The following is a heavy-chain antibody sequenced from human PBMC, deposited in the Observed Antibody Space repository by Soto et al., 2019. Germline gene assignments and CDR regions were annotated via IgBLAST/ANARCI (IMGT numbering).Heavy chain of an antibody. CDR2: ISAGGGGT. J-gene: IGHJ4*02. CDR1: GDTVSTNA. V-gene: IGHV3-23*01. CDR3: AKSLYRPDLSTTLGYFDT. Sequence: EVQVLESGGTLVQPGGSLRLSCAASGDTVSTNAMSWVRQAPGKGLEWVSAISAGGGGTYYADSVKGRFIISRDSSRQTLHLQMNSLRAEDTAIYYCAKSLYRPDLSTTLGYFDTWGQGTLVTVSS. D-gene: IGHD6-13*01.